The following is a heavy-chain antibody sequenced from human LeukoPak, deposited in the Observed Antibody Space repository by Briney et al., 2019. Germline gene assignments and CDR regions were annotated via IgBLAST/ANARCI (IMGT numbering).Heavy chain of an antibody. V-gene: IGHV1-24*01. Sequence: GASVKVSCKVSGYTLTELSMHWVRQAPGKGLEWMGGFDPEDGVTIYAQKFQGRVTMTEDTSTDTAYMELSSLRSEDTAVYYCATASTSIAVAGVLDYWGQGTLVTVSS. D-gene: IGHD6-19*01. J-gene: IGHJ4*02. CDR3: ATASTSIAVAGVLDY. CDR1: GYTLTELS. CDR2: FDPEDGVT.